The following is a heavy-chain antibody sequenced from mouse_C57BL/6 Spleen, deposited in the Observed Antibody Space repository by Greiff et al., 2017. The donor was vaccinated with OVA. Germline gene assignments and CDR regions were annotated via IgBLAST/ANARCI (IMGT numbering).Heavy chain of an antibody. CDR1: GFNIKNTY. D-gene: IGHD2-5*01. CDR3: AKGNYYSNYWFAY. Sequence: VQLQQSVAELVRPGASVKLSCTASGFNIKNTYMHWVKQRPEQGLEWIGRIDPANGNTKYAPKFPGKATITADTSSNTAYLQLSSLTSEDTAIYYCAKGNYYSNYWFAYWGQGTLVTVSA. J-gene: IGHJ3*01. CDR2: IDPANGNT. V-gene: IGHV14-3*01.